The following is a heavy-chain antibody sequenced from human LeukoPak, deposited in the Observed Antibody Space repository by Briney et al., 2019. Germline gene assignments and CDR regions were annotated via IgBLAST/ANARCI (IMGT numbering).Heavy chain of an antibody. D-gene: IGHD5-18*01. CDR2: ISGSGGST. V-gene: IGHV3-23*01. CDR1: GFTFSSYA. CDR3: APSRIQLWFSHFDY. Sequence: GGSLRLSCAASGFTFSSYAMSWVRQAPGKGLEWVSAISGSGGSTYCADSVKGRFTISRDNSKNTLYLQMNSLRAEDTAVYYCAPSRIQLWFSHFDYWGQGTLVTVSS. J-gene: IGHJ4*02.